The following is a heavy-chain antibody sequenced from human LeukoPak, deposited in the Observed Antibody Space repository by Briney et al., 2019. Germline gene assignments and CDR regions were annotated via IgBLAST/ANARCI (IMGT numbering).Heavy chain of an antibody. CDR1: GFTFSGYD. Sequence: GRSLRLSCAASGFTFSGYDMHWVRQAPGKGLEWVALIRSDGSDKYYADSVKGRFTISRDNSKNTVFLRMNSLRAEDTAVYYCAKDIAAAGGPCAYWGRGTLVTVSS. CDR2: IRSDGSDK. CDR3: AKDIAAAGGPCAY. V-gene: IGHV3-33*06. J-gene: IGHJ4*02. D-gene: IGHD6-13*01.